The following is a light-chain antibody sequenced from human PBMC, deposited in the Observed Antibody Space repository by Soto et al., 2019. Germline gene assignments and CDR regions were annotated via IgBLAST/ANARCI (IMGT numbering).Light chain of an antibody. CDR2: GAS. J-gene: IGKJ2*01. Sequence: EIVLTQSPSTLSLSPGERATLSCRASQSVSSRYLAWYQQKPGQAPRLLIYGASSRATGIPDRFSGSGSGTYFTLTISRLEPDDFAVYYCQQYGSSPPMYTFGQGTKLEI. CDR3: QQYGSSPPMYT. V-gene: IGKV3-20*01. CDR1: QSVSSRY.